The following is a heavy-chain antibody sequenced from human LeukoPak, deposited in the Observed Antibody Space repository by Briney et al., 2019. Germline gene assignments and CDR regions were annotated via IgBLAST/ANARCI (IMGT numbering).Heavy chain of an antibody. CDR3: ATPSRGREDYYFDY. J-gene: IGHJ4*02. CDR2: FDPEDGET. V-gene: IGHV1-24*01. CDR1: GYTLTELS. D-gene: IGHD3-10*01. Sequence: ASVKVSCQVSGYTLTELSMHWVRQAPGKGLEWMGGFDPEDGETIYAQKFQGRVTMTEDTSTDTAYMELSSLRSEDTAVYYCATPSRGREDYYFDYWGQGTLVTVSS.